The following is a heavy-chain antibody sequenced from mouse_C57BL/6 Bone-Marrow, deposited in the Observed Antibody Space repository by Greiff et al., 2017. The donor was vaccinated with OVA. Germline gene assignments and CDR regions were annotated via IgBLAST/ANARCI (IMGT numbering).Heavy chain of an antibody. J-gene: IGHJ2*01. CDR2: IRNKPNGSTT. CDR1: GFTFTNYY. D-gene: IGHD1-1*01. Sequence: EVQRVESGGGLVQPGDSLSLSCAASGFTFTNYYMSWVRQPPGKALEWLAFIRNKPNGSTTEYSASVKGRFTISRDNSQSILYLQMNALRAEDSATYYCARYKGRVAVDYFDYWGQGPALTVSS. CDR3: ARYKGRVAVDYFDY. V-gene: IGHV7-3*01.